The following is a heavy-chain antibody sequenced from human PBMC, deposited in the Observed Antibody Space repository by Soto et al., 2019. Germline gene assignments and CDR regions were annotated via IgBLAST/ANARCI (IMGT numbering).Heavy chain of an antibody. CDR1: GFTFSSYG. CDR2: ISHDGSTK. CDR3: ANQIQTGH. V-gene: IGHV3-30*18. D-gene: IGHD5-18*01. J-gene: IGHJ4*02. Sequence: QVPLVESGGGVVQPGTSLRLSCAASGFTFSSYGMHWVRQAPGKGLAWVAVISHDGSTKYYADSVKGRFTISRDNSKNTLYPQMNSLRVEDTAVYYCANQIQTGHWGQGTLVIVSS.